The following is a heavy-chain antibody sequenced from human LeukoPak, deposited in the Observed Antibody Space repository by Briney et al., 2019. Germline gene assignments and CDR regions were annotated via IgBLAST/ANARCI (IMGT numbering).Heavy chain of an antibody. J-gene: IGHJ4*02. Sequence: PGGSLRLSCLASGFTFSSYGMHWVRQAPGKGLEWVAFIWYDGSNKYYADSVKGRFTISRDNSKNTLSLQMSSLRPDDTAVYYCAKAYSYGYDYWGQGNLVTVSS. D-gene: IGHD5-18*01. V-gene: IGHV3-30*02. CDR1: GFTFSSYG. CDR2: IWYDGSNK. CDR3: AKAYSYGYDY.